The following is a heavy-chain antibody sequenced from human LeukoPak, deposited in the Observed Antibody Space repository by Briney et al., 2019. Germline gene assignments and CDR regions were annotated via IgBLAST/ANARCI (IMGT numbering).Heavy chain of an antibody. CDR3: ARDVAVAGYFDY. D-gene: IGHD6-19*01. CDR2: ISAYDGNT. J-gene: IGHJ4*02. V-gene: IGHV1-18*04. Sequence: ASVKVSCKASGYTFTSYGISWVRQAPGQGLEWMGWISAYDGNTNYAQKLQGRVTMTTDTSTSTAYMELRSLRSDDTAVYYCARDVAVAGYFDYWGQGTLVTVSS. CDR1: GYTFTSYG.